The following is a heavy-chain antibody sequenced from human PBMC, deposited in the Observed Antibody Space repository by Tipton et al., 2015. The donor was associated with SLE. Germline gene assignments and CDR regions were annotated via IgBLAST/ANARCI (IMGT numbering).Heavy chain of an antibody. J-gene: IGHJ3*02. CDR2: IYTSGST. Sequence: TLSLTCAVYGGSFPTYYWTWIRQPAGKGLEWIGHIYTSGSTNYNPSLKRRVTISVDTSKNQISLKLSSVTAADTAVYYCARVWDYGDAFEIWGQWTMVNCSS. D-gene: IGHD4-17*01. CDR3: ARVWDYGDAFEI. V-gene: IGHV4-59*10. CDR1: GGSFPTYY.